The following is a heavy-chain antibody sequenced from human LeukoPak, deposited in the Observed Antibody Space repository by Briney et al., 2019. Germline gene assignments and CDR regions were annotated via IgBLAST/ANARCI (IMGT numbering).Heavy chain of an antibody. CDR1: GFTFSSYP. CDR2: ISSSSGYI. CDR3: ARDWVTTTGLKYYYYMDV. V-gene: IGHV3-21*01. J-gene: IGHJ6*03. D-gene: IGHD1-1*01. Sequence: GGSLRLSCAASGFTFSSYPMNWVRQAPGKGLEWVSSISSSSGYIYYADSVKGRFTISRDNAKNSLYLQMNSLRAEDTAVYYCARDWVTTTGLKYYYYMDVWGKGITVTVSS.